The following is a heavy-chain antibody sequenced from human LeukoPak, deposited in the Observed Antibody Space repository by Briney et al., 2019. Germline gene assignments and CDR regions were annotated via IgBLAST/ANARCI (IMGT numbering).Heavy chain of an antibody. Sequence: SVKVSCKASGGTFNSYAISWVRQAPGQGLEWMGGIIPIFGTANYAQKFQGRVTITADKSTSTAYMELSSLRSEDTAVYYCARDYRLGSSSWPPEYFQHWGQGTLVTVSS. V-gene: IGHV1-69*06. CDR2: IIPIFGTA. CDR3: ARDYRLGSSSWPPEYFQH. D-gene: IGHD6-13*01. CDR1: GGTFNSYA. J-gene: IGHJ1*01.